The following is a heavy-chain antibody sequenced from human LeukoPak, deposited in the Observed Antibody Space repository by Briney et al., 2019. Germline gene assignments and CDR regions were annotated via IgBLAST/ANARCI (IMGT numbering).Heavy chain of an antibody. CDR1: GYTFTSYY. J-gene: IGHJ6*03. Sequence: SVKASCKASGYTFTSYYMHWVRHAPGQVLEWKGITNPSGGSTSYAQKFEGRVTMTRDMSTNTVYMERSRLRSEDTAVYYCARDRSSSWYLVYYYYYMDVDGKGTTVIVSS. CDR3: ARDRSSSWYLVYYYYYMDV. CDR2: TNPSGGST. V-gene: IGHV1-46*01. D-gene: IGHD6-13*01.